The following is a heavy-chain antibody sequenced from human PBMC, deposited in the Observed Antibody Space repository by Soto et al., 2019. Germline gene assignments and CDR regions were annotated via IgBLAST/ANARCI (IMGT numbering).Heavy chain of an antibody. D-gene: IGHD4-17*01. CDR2: INSAGSST. CDR3: ALSHTVTTDY. Sequence: EVQLVESGGGLVQPGGSLRLSCAASGLTFSNYWMHWVRQAPGKGLVWVSRINSAGSSTTYADSVKGRFTISRDNAKNTLYLQMNSLRAEDTAVYYCALSHTVTTDYWGLGTLVTVSS. J-gene: IGHJ4*02. V-gene: IGHV3-74*01. CDR1: GLTFSNYW.